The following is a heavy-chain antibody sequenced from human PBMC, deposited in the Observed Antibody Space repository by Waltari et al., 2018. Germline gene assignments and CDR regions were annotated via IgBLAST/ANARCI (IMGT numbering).Heavy chain of an antibody. V-gene: IGHV4-38-2*02. CDR1: GYSISSGSY. Sequence: QVQLQESGPGLVKPSETLSLTCTVSGYSISSGSYWGWIRQPPGKGLEWIGSIYHSGSTYYNPSLKSRVTISVDTSKNQFSLKLSSVTAADTAVYYCARENGGLDAFDIWGQGTMVTVSS. J-gene: IGHJ3*02. D-gene: IGHD4-17*01. CDR3: ARENGGLDAFDI. CDR2: IYHSGST.